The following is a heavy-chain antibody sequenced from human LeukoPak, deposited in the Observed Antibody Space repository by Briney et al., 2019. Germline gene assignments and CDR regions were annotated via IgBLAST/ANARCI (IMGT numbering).Heavy chain of an antibody. V-gene: IGHV3-30-3*01. D-gene: IGHD3-3*01. CDR1: GFTFRNYV. Sequence: GGSLRLSCAASGFTFRNYVIHWVRQAPGKGLEWVAVISYDGSNKYYADSVKGRFTISRDNSKNTLYLQMNSLRAEDTAVYYCARDATEWLLEQHYFDYWGQGTLVTVSS. CDR2: ISYDGSNK. J-gene: IGHJ4*02. CDR3: ARDATEWLLEQHYFDY.